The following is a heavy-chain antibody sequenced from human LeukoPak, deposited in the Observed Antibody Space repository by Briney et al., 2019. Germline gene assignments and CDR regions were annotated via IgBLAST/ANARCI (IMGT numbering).Heavy chain of an antibody. CDR2: IYHSGST. D-gene: IGHD1-26*01. J-gene: IGHJ1*01. Sequence: ETLSLTCAVSGYSISSGYYWGWIRQSPGKGLEWIGSIYHSGSTDYKPSLKSRVTISVDTSKNHFSLRLSSVTAADTAVYYCARRSGSYRAGYEYFQHWGQGTL. CDR1: GYSISSGYY. V-gene: IGHV4-38-2*01. CDR3: ARRSGSYRAGYEYFQH.